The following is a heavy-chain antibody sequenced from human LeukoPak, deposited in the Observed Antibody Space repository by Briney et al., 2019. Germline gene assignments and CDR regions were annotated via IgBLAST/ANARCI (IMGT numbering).Heavy chain of an antibody. V-gene: IGHV4-34*01. J-gene: IGHJ4*02. Sequence: PSETLSLTCAVYGGSFNGYYWSWIRQPPGKGLEWIGEINHSGSTNYNPSLKSRVTTSVDTSKNQFSLKLSSVTAADTAVYYCARASAYSGYETIDYWGQGTLVTVSS. CDR3: ARASAYSGYETIDY. CDR2: INHSGST. D-gene: IGHD5-12*01. CDR1: GGSFNGYY.